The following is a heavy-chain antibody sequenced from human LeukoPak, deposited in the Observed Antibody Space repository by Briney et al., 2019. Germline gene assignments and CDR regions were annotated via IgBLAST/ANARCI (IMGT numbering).Heavy chain of an antibody. Sequence: GGSLRLSCAASGFTFNEYCMGWVRQTAGGGRGWDSYISSNTRTIQYADSVRCRLPISRDNAKNSLYLQMNSLRAEDTAVYYCARGGAARPDYWGQGTLLTVSS. V-gene: IGHV3-48*01. CDR1: GFTFNEYC. J-gene: IGHJ4*02. CDR3: ARGGAARPDY. D-gene: IGHD6-6*01. CDR2: ISSNTRTI.